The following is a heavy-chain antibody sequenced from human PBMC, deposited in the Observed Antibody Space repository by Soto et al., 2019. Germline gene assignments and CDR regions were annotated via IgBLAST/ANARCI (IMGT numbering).Heavy chain of an antibody. D-gene: IGHD1-1*01. CDR3: ARAAWNTLNWFDP. CDR2: INHSGST. CDR1: GWSFSGYY. J-gene: IGHJ5*02. V-gene: IGHV4-34*01. Sequence: PSETLSLTCAFYGWSFSGYYWSLIRQPPGKGLEWIGEINHSGSTNYNPSLKSRVTISVDTSKNQFSLKLSSVTAADTAVYYCARAAWNTLNWFDPWGQGTLVTVSS.